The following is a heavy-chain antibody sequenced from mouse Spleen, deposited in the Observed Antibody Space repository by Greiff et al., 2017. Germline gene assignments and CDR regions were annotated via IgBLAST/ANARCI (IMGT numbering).Heavy chain of an antibody. J-gene: IGHJ4*01. CDR3: ASGYGDY. V-gene: IGHV2-6*01. CDR2: ICGGGST. CDR1: GFSLTSYG. Sequence: VQLQQSGPGLVAPSQSLSITCTVSGFSLTSYGVDWVRQSPGKGLEWLGVICGGGSTNYNSALKSRLSISKDNSKSQVFLKMNSVQTDDTSMYYCASGYGDYWGQGTSVTVSS. D-gene: IGHD1-1*02.